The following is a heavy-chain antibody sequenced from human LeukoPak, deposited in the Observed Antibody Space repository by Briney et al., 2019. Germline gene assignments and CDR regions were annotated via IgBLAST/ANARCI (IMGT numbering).Heavy chain of an antibody. Sequence: KPSETLSLTCTVSGGSISSSSYYWGWIRQPPGKGLEWIGSIYYSGSTYYNPSLKSRVTISVVTSKNQFSLKLSSVTAADAAEYYCAGTPSSGWYPGYFDYWGQGTLVTVSS. D-gene: IGHD6-19*01. V-gene: IGHV4-39*07. CDR3: AGTPSSGWYPGYFDY. CDR2: IYYSGST. CDR1: GGSISSSSYY. J-gene: IGHJ4*02.